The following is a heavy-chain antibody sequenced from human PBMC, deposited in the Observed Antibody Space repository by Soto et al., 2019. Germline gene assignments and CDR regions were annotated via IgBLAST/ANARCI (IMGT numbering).Heavy chain of an antibody. Sequence: QVQLQESGPGLVKPSETLSLTCTVSGASVSSGSHYWSWIRQPPGKGLEGIGYVYYTGTTKYNPSLKSRVTMSLDTSKNQFSLRLSSMTAADTAVYYCASPGPAVPRDDAIDIWGQGTMVTVSS. J-gene: IGHJ3*02. V-gene: IGHV4-61*01. D-gene: IGHD6-19*01. CDR1: GASVSSGSHY. CDR2: VYYTGTT. CDR3: ASPGPAVPRDDAIDI.